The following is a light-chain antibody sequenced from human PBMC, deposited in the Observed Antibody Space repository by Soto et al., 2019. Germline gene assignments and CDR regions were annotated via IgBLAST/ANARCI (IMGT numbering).Light chain of an antibody. CDR1: QTVSSN. J-gene: IGKJ3*01. Sequence: EIVMTQSPATLSVSPGERATLSCRASQTVSSNLAWYQQKPGQAPRLLIHGASTRAAGIPARFSGSGSGTELTLTISSLQSEDFAVYNSQQYNDWPPFTVGPGTRVDIK. V-gene: IGKV3-15*01. CDR3: QQYNDWPPFT. CDR2: GAS.